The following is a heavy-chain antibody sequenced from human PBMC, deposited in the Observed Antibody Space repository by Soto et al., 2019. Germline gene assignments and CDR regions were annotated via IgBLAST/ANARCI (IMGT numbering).Heavy chain of an antibody. CDR1: GFTFSNFP. CDR2: ISYDGSNE. V-gene: IGHV3-30-3*01. D-gene: IGHD6-19*01. J-gene: IGHJ4*02. CDR3: ARGGLGSGWYHFDS. Sequence: QVQLVESGGGVVQPGRSLRLSCAASGFTFSNFPIHWVRQAPGKGLEWVTVISYDGSNEYYADSVKGRSTISRDNSKNTLYLQMNSLRPEDSGLYFCARGGLGSGWYHFDSWGQGTLVTVSS.